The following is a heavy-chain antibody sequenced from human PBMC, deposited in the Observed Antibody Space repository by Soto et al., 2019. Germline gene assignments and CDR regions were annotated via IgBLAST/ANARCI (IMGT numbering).Heavy chain of an antibody. D-gene: IGHD6-13*01. CDR3: AREQQQLAPHFDY. V-gene: IGHV6-1*01. J-gene: IGHJ4*02. CDR1: GDSVSSNSAA. Sequence: QALSLTCAISGDSVSSNSAACNLIRQSPSRGLEWLGRTYYRSKWYNDYAVSVKSRITINPDTSKNQFSLQLNSVTPEDTAVYYCAREQQQLAPHFDYWGQGTLVTVSS. CDR2: TYYRSKWYN.